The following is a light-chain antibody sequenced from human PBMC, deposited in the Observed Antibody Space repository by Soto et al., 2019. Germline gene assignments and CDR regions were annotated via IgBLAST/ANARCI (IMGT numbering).Light chain of an antibody. CDR2: GAS. J-gene: IGKJ5*01. CDR3: QQYNNWPLLIT. Sequence: EIMMTQSPATLSVSPGERATLSCRASQSVSTNLAWYQQKPGQAPRLLIYGASTRATGIPARFSGSGSGTEVSLTISSLQSEDFALYYCQQYNNWPLLITFGQGTRLEIK. V-gene: IGKV3-15*01. CDR1: QSVSTN.